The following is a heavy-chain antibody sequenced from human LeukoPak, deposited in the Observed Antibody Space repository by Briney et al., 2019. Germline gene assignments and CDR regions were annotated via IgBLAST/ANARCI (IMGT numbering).Heavy chain of an antibody. V-gene: IGHV4-34*01. J-gene: IGHJ3*02. D-gene: IGHD3-22*01. Sequence: PSETLSLTYTIYNGLFSGYYWSWIRQSPGKGLEWIGEINQSGFSKYNPSLKSRVTVSVDTSKKLFSLKLNSVTAADAAVYYCARGADNSGFYGDAFDIWGQGTVVTVSS. CDR2: INQSGFS. CDR1: NGLFSGYY. CDR3: ARGADNSGFYGDAFDI.